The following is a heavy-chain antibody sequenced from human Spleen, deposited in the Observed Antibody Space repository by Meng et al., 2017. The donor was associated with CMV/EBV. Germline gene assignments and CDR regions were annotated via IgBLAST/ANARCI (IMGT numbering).Heavy chain of an antibody. CDR1: GFTFDDYA. CDR2: ISWNSGSI. V-gene: IGHV3-9*01. CDR3: AKPPSAYSSSSLFDY. D-gene: IGHD6-6*01. Sequence: GGSLRLSCAASGFTFDDYAMHWVRQAPGKGLEWVSGISWNSGSIGYADSVKGRFTISRDNAKNTLYLQMNSLRAEDTAVYYCAKPPSAYSSSSLFDYWGQGTLVTVSS. J-gene: IGHJ4*02.